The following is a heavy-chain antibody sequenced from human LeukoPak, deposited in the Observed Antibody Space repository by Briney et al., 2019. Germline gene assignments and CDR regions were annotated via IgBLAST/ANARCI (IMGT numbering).Heavy chain of an antibody. CDR2: IYSGGST. V-gene: IGHV3-53*04. J-gene: IGHJ5*02. CDR1: GFTVSSNY. Sequence: GGSLRLPCAASGFTVSSNYMSWVRQAPGKGLEWVSVIYSGGSTYYADSVKGRFTISRHNSKNTLYLQMNSLRAEDTAVYYCARGGAAAGMIWNWFDPWGQGTLVTVSS. CDR3: ARGGAAAGMIWNWFDP. D-gene: IGHD6-13*01.